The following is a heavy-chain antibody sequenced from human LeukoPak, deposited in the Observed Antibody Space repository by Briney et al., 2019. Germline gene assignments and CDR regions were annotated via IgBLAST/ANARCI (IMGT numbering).Heavy chain of an antibody. V-gene: IGHV3-23*01. CDR1: GFTFSSHV. J-gene: IGHJ4*02. Sequence: GGSLRLACAGSGFTFSSHVMIWVRQAPGKELEWVASISGSGDTTNYADSVKGRLTISRDNSKNTLYLQMNSLRAEDTAIYYCATGPYYEDWWGQGALVTVSS. CDR2: ISGSGDTT. CDR3: ATGPYYEDW. D-gene: IGHD3-16*01.